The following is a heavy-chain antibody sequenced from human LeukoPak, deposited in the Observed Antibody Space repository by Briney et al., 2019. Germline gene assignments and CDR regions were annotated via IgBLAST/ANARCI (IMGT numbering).Heavy chain of an antibody. J-gene: IGHJ1*01. CDR3: ATVSTVSSWYGDRAEYCHH. CDR1: GYTLTELS. CDR2: FDPEDGET. V-gene: IGHV1-24*01. D-gene: IGHD6-13*01. Sequence: ASVKVSCKVSGYTLTELSMHWVRQAPGKGLEWMGGFDPEDGETIYAQKFQGRVTMTEDTSTDTAYMELSSLRSADTAVYYCATVSTVSSWYGDRAEYCHHWDQGTVVTVSS.